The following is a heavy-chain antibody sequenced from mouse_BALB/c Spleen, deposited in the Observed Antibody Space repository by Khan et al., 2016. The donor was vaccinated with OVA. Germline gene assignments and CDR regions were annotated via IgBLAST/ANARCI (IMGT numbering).Heavy chain of an antibody. CDR3: AKDSAYYGMDY. Sequence: QVQLNESGPGLVAPSQSLSITCTVSGFSLNDYAVSWIRQPPGKGLEWLGVIWAGGSKYYTSVLKSRLSISKDNYKSHVFLKVNSLKNDDTAKYYGAKDSAYYGMDYWGQGTSLTVSS. V-gene: IGHV2-6-5*01. CDR2: IWAGGSK. D-gene: IGHD6-1*01. CDR1: GFSLNDYA. J-gene: IGHJ4*01.